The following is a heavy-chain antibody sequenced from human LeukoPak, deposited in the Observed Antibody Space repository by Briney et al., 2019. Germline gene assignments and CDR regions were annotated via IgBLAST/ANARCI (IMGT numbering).Heavy chain of an antibody. CDR2: IYYSGAT. J-gene: IGHJ4*02. D-gene: IGHD3-10*01. V-gene: IGHV4-59*08. Sequence: SETLSLTCTVSGGSISNYYWSWIRQPPGKGLEWIGHIYYSGATKYNPSLKSRITVSVDTSKNQFSLMLSSVTAADTAVYYCARFGITVVRGGKYYFDYWGQGTLVTVSS. CDR3: ARFGITVVRGGKYYFDY. CDR1: GGSISNYY.